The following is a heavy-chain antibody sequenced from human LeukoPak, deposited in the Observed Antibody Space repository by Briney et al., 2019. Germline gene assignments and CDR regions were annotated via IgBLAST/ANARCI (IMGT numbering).Heavy chain of an antibody. D-gene: IGHD1-26*01. Sequence: ASVKVSCKTSGYTFSHYGISWVRQAPGQGLEWMGWISPYNGNTNFAQSLRDRVTMTTDTSTSTAYMELTGLRSGDTAVYYCARWVGSGTYLYFFDFWGQGTLVTVSS. J-gene: IGHJ4*02. CDR2: ISPYNGNT. CDR3: ARWVGSGTYLYFFDF. V-gene: IGHV1-18*01. CDR1: GYTFSHYG.